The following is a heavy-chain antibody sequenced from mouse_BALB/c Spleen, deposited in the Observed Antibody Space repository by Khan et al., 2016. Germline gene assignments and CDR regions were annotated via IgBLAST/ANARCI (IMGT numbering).Heavy chain of an antibody. CDR2: IYPGDGDT. V-gene: IGHV1-87*01. D-gene: IGHD3-2*01. CDR3: GRGGTTRAPFAY. Sequence: QVQLQQSGAELARPGASVKLSCKASGYTFTSYWMQWVKQRPGQGLEWIGAIYPGDGDTRYTQKFKGKATLTADKSSSTAYMQLSSLASEDSAVYECGRGGTTRAPFAYWGQVTLGTVSA. J-gene: IGHJ3*01. CDR1: GYTFTSYW.